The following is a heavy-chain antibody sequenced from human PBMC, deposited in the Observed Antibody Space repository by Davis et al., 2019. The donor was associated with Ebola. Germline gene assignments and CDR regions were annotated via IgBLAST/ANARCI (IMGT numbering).Heavy chain of an antibody. CDR3: ARVLSATVTGAPDY. CDR2: ISTTSSTI. D-gene: IGHD5-18*01. CDR1: GFIFSNYW. J-gene: IGHJ4*02. V-gene: IGHV3-48*02. Sequence: PGGSLRLSCAASGFIFSNYWMNWVRQALGKGLEWVSYISTTSSTIFYADSVKGRFAISRDNAKNSLYLQMNSLRDEDTAVYYCARVLSATVTGAPDYWGQGTLVTVSS.